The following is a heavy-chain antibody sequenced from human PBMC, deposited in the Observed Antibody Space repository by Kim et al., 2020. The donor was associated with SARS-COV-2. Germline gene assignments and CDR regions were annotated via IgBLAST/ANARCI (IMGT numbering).Heavy chain of an antibody. CDR2: ISYDGSNK. CDR3: ARDLWPIVVVYGMDV. Sequence: GGSLRLSCAASGFTFSSYGMHWVRQAPGKGLEWVAVISYDGSNKYYADSVKGRFTISRDNSKNTLYLQTNSLRPEDTAVYYCARDLWPIVVVYGMDVWGPGTTVTVSS. CDR1: GFTFSSYG. D-gene: IGHD2-2*01. V-gene: IGHV3-30*03. J-gene: IGHJ6*02.